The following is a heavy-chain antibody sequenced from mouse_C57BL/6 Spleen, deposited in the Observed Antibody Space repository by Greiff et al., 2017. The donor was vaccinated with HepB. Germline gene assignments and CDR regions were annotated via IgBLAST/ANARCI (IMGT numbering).Heavy chain of an antibody. V-gene: IGHV6-3*01. D-gene: IGHD1-1*01. J-gene: IGHJ1*03. CDR3: PIGSSYWYFDV. Sequence: EVKLVESGGGLVQPGGSMKLSCVASGFTFSNYWMNWVRQSPEKGLEWVAQIRLKSDNYATHYAESVKGRFTISRDDSKSSVYLQMNNLRAEDTGVYYCPIGSSYWYFDVWGTGTTVTVSS. CDR2: IRLKSDNYAT. CDR1: GFTFSNYW.